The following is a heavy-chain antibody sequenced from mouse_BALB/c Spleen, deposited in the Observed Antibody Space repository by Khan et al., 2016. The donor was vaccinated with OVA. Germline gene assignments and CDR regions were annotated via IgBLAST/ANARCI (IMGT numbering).Heavy chain of an antibody. Sequence: EVKLLESGPELVKPGASVKMSCKASGYTFTSYVMHWVKQKPGLGLEWIGYIYPFNDDTKYNEKFKGKATLTSDKSSSTAYMELSGLTSEDSAVYCCAPVGTYYVSFAYWGQGTLVTVSA. D-gene: IGHD1-1*01. V-gene: IGHV1S136*01. J-gene: IGHJ3*01. CDR3: APVGTYYVSFAY. CDR1: GYTFTSYV. CDR2: IYPFNDDT.